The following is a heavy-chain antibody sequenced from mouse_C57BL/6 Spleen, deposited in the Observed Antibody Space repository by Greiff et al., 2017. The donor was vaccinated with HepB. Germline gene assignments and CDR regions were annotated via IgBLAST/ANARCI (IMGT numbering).Heavy chain of an antibody. Sequence: EVMLVESGGDLVKPGGSLKLSCAASGFTFSSYGMSWVRQTPDKRLEWVATISSGGSYTYYPDSVKGRFTISRDNAKNTLYLQMSSLKSEDTAMYYCARDDYSWFAYWGQGTLVTVSA. V-gene: IGHV5-6*02. CDR1: GFTFSSYG. CDR3: ARDDYSWFAY. J-gene: IGHJ3*01. D-gene: IGHD2-4*01. CDR2: ISSGGSYT.